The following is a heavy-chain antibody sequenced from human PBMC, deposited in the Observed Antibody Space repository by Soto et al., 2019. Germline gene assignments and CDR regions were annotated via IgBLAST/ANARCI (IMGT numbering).Heavy chain of an antibody. J-gene: IGHJ3*02. CDR3: ARVAYSSSWEGAFDI. CDR2: IYYSGST. CDR1: GGSISSGGYY. V-gene: IGHV4-31*03. D-gene: IGHD6-13*01. Sequence: QVQLQESGPGLVKPSQTLSLTCTVSGGSISSGGYYWSWIRQHPGKGLEWIGYIYYSGSTYYNPSLKSRVTISVDTSKNQFALKLSSVTAADTAVHYCARVAYSSSWEGAFDIWGQGTMVTVSS.